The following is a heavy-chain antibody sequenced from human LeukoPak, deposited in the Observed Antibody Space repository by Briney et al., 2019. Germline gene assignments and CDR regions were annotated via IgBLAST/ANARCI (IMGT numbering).Heavy chain of an antibody. J-gene: IGHJ4*02. D-gene: IGHD2/OR15-2a*01. CDR2: IASKVHGGTT. V-gene: IGHV3-49*03. Sequence: PGGSLRLSCAASGFTFSSYSMNGFRQAPGKGLEGVGLIASKVHGGTTEYAASVKGRFTISRDDSKSIAYLQMNSLVTEDTAVYYCIRGGYYMVYDYWGQGTLVTVSS. CDR1: GFTFSSYS. CDR3: IRGGYYMVYDY.